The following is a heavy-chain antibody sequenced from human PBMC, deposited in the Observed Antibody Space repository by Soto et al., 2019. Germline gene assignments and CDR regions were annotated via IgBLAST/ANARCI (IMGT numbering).Heavy chain of an antibody. CDR2: ISYDGSNK. V-gene: IGHV3-30-3*01. J-gene: IGHJ4*02. D-gene: IGHD6-19*01. CDR1: GFTFSSYA. Sequence: GGSLRLSCAASGFTFSSYAMHWVRQAPGKGLEWVAVISYDGSNKYYADSVKGRFTISRDNSKNTRYLQMNSLRAEDTAVYYCARDGYSSGPYYFDYWGQGTLVTVSS. CDR3: ARDGYSSGPYYFDY.